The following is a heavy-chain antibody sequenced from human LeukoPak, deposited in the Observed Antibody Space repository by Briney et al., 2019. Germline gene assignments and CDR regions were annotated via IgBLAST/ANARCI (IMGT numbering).Heavy chain of an antibody. D-gene: IGHD7-27*01. J-gene: IGHJ4*02. Sequence: KTSETLSLTCAVYGGPFSGYYWSWIRQPPGKGLEWIGEINHSGSTNYNPSLKSRVTISVDTSKNQFSLKLSSVTAADTAVYYCARVELGSFDYWGQGTLVTVSS. CDR2: INHSGST. CDR3: ARVELGSFDY. CDR1: GGPFSGYY. V-gene: IGHV4-34*01.